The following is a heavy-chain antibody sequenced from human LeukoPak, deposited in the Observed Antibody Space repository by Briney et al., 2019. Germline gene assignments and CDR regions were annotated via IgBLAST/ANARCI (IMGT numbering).Heavy chain of an antibody. V-gene: IGHV3-74*01. J-gene: IGHJ4*02. Sequence: GGSLRLSCAASGFTFSTYCMHWVRQAPGKGPMWVSRICPDGTVTNYADSVKARFIISRDNARNTVYLQMNSLRVEDTAVYYCVRDFRSADYWGQGTQVTVSS. CDR3: VRDFRSADY. CDR1: GFTFSTYC. CDR2: ICPDGTVT.